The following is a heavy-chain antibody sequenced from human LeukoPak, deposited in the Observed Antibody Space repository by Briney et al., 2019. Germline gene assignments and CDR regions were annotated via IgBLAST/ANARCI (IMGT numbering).Heavy chain of an antibody. CDR3: ARLGIVVVPAARADYYYYMDV. J-gene: IGHJ6*03. D-gene: IGHD2-2*01. V-gene: IGHV1-69*13. CDR2: IIPIFGTA. Sequence: ASVKVSCKASGGTFSSYAISWVRQAPGQGLEWMGGIIPIFGTANYAQKFQGRVTITADESTSTAYMELSSLRSEDTAVYYCARLGIVVVPAARADYYYYMDVWGKGTTVTVSS. CDR1: GGTFSSYA.